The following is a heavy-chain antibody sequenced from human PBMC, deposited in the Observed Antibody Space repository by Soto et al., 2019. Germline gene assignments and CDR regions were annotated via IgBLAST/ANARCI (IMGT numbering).Heavy chain of an antibody. J-gene: IGHJ6*02. Sequence: QVQLVESGGGVVQPGRSLRLSCAASGFTFSSLGMHWVRQAPGKGLEWVAFISFDGSNKYYVDSVKGRFIISRDNSKNTLSLQMNSLKAEDTAVYYCAKDTSKYSNNWPAYYGLDVWGQGTTVTVSS. V-gene: IGHV3-30*18. CDR2: ISFDGSNK. D-gene: IGHD6-13*01. CDR1: GFTFSSLG. CDR3: AKDTSKYSNNWPAYYGLDV.